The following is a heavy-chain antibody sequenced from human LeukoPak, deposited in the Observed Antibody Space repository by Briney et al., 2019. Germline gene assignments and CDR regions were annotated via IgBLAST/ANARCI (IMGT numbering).Heavy chain of an antibody. CDR3: ARDRGHLVAPSTPYFDF. Sequence: ASVKVSCKASGYTFIGYYMHWVRQAPGHGLEWMGWINPNSRGTTYAQKFQGRVTMTKDTSFNTAYMELNSLTSDDTAVYYCARDRGHLVAPSTPYFDFRGQGTLVTVSS. J-gene: IGHJ4*02. V-gene: IGHV1-2*02. D-gene: IGHD1-26*01. CDR2: INPNSRGT. CDR1: GYTFIGYY.